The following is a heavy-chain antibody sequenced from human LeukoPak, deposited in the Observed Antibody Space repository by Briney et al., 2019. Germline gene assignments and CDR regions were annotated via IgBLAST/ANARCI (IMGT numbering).Heavy chain of an antibody. J-gene: IGHJ6*02. CDR3: ARAGAGTVNYYYYYGMDV. CDR1: GFTFSSYS. CDR2: ISSSSSYI. V-gene: IGHV3-21*01. D-gene: IGHD6-19*01. Sequence: GGSLRLSCAASGFTFSSYSMNWVRQAPGKGLEWVSSISSSSSYIYYADSVKGRFTISRDNAKNSLYLQMNSLRAEDTAVYYCARAGAGTVNYYYYYGMDVWGQGTTVTVSS.